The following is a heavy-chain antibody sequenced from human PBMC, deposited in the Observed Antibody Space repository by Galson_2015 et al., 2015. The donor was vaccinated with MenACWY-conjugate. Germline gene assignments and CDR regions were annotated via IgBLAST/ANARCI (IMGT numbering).Heavy chain of an antibody. D-gene: IGHD1-26*01. CDR2: IKPADSNV. J-gene: IGHJ6*02. CDR1: GYTFTNYW. V-gene: IGHV5-51*01. Sequence: QSGAEVKKPGESLRISCAGSGYTFTNYWLAWERQMPGKGLEWVGLIKPADSNVRYSTSFQGQVTISAGEFISTAYLQWSSLKASDIAIFYCARHPPGGLGMDVWGRGTTVTVSS. CDR3: ARHPPGGLGMDV.